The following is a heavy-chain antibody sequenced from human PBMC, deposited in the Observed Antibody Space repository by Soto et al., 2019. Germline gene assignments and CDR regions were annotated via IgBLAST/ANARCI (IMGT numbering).Heavy chain of an antibody. CDR1: GFTFSSYA. J-gene: IGHJ5*02. Sequence: GGSLRLSCAASGFTFSSYAMNWVRQAPGKGLEWVSTIHTSDTKTYYADSVKGRFTISRDNSKSTLYLQMNSLRAEDTAICYCARQVTGHPNWFDRWGQGTLVTVSS. V-gene: IGHV3-23*05. CDR2: IHTSDTKT. D-gene: IGHD4-4*01. CDR3: ARQVTGHPNWFDR.